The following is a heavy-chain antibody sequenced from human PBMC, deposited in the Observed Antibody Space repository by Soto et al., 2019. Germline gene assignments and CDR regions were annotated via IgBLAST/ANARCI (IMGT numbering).Heavy chain of an antibody. V-gene: IGHV4-59*01. CDR1: GGSINNYY. Sequence: PSETLSLTCTVSGGSINNYYGTWIRQPPGKGLEWIGYIYYSGSTNYNPSLKSRVTISVDTSKNQFSLKLSSVTAADTAVYFCARAPRVYCSGGTCLRWFDPWGQGTLVTVSS. CDR3: ARAPRVYCSGGTCLRWFDP. J-gene: IGHJ5*02. CDR2: IYYSGST. D-gene: IGHD2-15*01.